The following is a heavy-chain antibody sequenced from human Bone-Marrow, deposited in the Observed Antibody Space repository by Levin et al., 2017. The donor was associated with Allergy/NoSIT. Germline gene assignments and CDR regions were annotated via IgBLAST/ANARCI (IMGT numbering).Heavy chain of an antibody. CDR3: ERDCGDLIENWFDS. CDR1: GYSISSNCY. CDR2: IYHSGNT. J-gene: IGHJ5*01. D-gene: IGHD2-21*01. V-gene: IGHV4-38-2*01. Sequence: SETLSLTCVVSGYSISSNCYWGWIRQPPGKGLEWIGNIYHSGNTFYNPSLRSRVTISVDTSKNQFSLKLNSGTAADTAVYYCERDCGDLIENWFDSWGQGTLVTVSS.